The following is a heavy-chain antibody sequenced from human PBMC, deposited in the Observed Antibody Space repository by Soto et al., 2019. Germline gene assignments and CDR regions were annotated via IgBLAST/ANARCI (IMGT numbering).Heavy chain of an antibody. V-gene: IGHV4-34*01. CDR3: ARFYVYIVATITDV. CDR1: GGSFSGYY. Sequence: SETLSLTCAVYGGSFSGYYWSWIRQPPGKGLEWIGEINHSGSTNYNPSLKSRVTISVDTSKNQFSLKLSSVTAADTAVYYCARFYVYIVATITDVWGKGTTVPVSS. D-gene: IGHD5-12*01. J-gene: IGHJ6*04. CDR2: INHSGST.